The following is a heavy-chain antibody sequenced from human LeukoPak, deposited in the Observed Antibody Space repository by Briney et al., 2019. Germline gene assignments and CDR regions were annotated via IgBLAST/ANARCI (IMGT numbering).Heavy chain of an antibody. CDR3: AGQRYSSGNAYYYYGMDV. CDR2: IIPILGIA. J-gene: IGHJ6*02. V-gene: IGHV1-69*04. D-gene: IGHD6-25*01. Sequence: ASVKVSCKASGGTFSSYAISWVRQAPGQGLEWMGRIIPILGIANYAQKFQGRVTITADKSTSTAYMELSSLRSEDTAVYYCAGQRYSSGNAYYYYGMDVWGQGTTVTVSS. CDR1: GGTFSSYA.